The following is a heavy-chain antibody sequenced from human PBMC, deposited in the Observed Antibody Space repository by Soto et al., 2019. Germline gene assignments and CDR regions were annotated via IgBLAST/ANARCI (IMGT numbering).Heavy chain of an antibody. CDR3: ATRGFGTLQGCVDV. V-gene: IGHV4-59*08. CDR2: ISKTGYT. CDR1: SVSISSITNHY. J-gene: IGHJ6*02. Sequence: SETLSLTCTVSSVSISSITNHYCSWIRQPPGKGLEWVGYISKTGYTSYNPSLKSRVTLSVDTSKNQFSLKLTSVTAADTALYYWATRGFGTLQGCVDVGGQGTTVTVSS. D-gene: IGHD3-10*01.